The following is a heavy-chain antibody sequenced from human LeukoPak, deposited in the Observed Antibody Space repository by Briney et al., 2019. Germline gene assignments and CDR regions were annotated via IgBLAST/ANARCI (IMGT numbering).Heavy chain of an antibody. Sequence: PGGSLRLSCAASGFTFSTYWMPWVRQAPGKGLVWVSRISSDGSITGYADSVKGRFTISRDNAKNTLYLQMNSLRAEDTAVYYCARHLNYYLDYWGQGTLVTVSS. CDR2: ISSDGSIT. D-gene: IGHD3-10*01. CDR1: GFTFSTYW. CDR3: ARHLNYYLDY. J-gene: IGHJ4*02. V-gene: IGHV3-74*01.